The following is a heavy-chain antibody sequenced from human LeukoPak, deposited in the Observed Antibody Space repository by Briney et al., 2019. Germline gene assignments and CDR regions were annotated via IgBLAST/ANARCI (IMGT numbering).Heavy chain of an antibody. D-gene: IGHD1-26*01. V-gene: IGHV4-34*01. Sequence: SETLSLTCTVYGGSFSGYYWSWIRQPPGKGLEWIGEINHSGSTNYNPSLKSRVTISVDTSKNQFSLKLSSVTAADTAVYFCARESSGRYDYFDFWGQGTLVTVSS. CDR1: GGSFSGYY. CDR2: INHSGST. J-gene: IGHJ4*02. CDR3: ARESSGRYDYFDF.